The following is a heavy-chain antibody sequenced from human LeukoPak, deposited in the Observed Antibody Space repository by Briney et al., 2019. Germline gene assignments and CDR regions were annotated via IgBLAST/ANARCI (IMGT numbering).Heavy chain of an antibody. CDR3: ARAAAGFFDY. CDR1: GYTFTGYY. J-gene: IGHJ4*02. D-gene: IGHD6-13*01. Sequence: ASVKVSCKASGYTFTGYYMHWVRQAPGQGLEWMGRINPNSGGTNYAQKFQGRVTMTRDTSTSTVYMELSSLRSEDTAVYYCARAAAGFFDYWGQGTLVTVSS. V-gene: IGHV1-2*06. CDR2: INPNSGGT.